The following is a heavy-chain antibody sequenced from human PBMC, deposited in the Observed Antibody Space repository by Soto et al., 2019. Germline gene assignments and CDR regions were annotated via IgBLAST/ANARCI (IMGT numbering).Heavy chain of an antibody. D-gene: IGHD3-3*01. V-gene: IGHV4-39*02. CDR2: IYYSGST. J-gene: IGHJ5*02. CDR1: GGSISSSSYY. Sequence: PSETLSLTCTVSGGSISSSSYYWGWIRQPPGRGLEWIGSIYYSGSTYYNPSLKSRVTISVDTSKNQFSLQLNSVTPEDTAVYYCAREAGFWSGYYLWFDPWGQGTLVTVSS. CDR3: AREAGFWSGYYLWFDP.